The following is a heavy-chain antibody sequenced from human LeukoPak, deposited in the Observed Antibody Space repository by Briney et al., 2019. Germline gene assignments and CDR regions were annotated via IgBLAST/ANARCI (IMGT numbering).Heavy chain of an antibody. V-gene: IGHV3-30-3*01. D-gene: IGHD6-13*01. CDR1: GFTFSSYA. J-gene: IGHJ3*02. CDR3: ARDRSLIAAAGLDAFDI. CDR2: ISYDGSNK. Sequence: PGGSLRLSCAASGFTFSSYAMHWVRQAPGKGLEWVAVISYDGSNKYYADSVKGRFTISRDNSKNTLYLQMNSLRAEDTAVYYCARDRSLIAAAGLDAFDIWGQGTMVTVSS.